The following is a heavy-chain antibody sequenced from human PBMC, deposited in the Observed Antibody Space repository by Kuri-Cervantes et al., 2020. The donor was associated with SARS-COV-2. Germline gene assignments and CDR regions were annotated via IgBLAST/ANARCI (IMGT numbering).Heavy chain of an antibody. J-gene: IGHJ4*02. CDR3: ATPRGYSYGPFDY. CDR2: ISGSGGST. D-gene: IGHD5-18*01. Sequence: GGSLRLSCAASGFTFDDYGMSWVRQAPGKGLEWVSAISGSGGSTYYADSVKGRFTISRDNSKNTLYLQMNSLRAEDTAVYYCATPRGYSYGPFDYWGQGTLVTVSS. CDR1: GFTFDDYG. V-gene: IGHV3-23*01.